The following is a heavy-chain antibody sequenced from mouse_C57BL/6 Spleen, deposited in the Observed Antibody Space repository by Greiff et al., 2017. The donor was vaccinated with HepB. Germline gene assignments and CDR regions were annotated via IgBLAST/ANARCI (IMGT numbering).Heavy chain of an antibody. J-gene: IGHJ4*01. CDR1: GYTFTSYW. D-gene: IGHD1-1*01. CDR2: IDPSDSET. V-gene: IGHV1-52*01. CDR3: ARGYYSYAMDY. Sequence: QVQLQQPGAELVRPGSSVKLSCKASGYTFTSYWMHWVKQRPIQGLEWIGNIDPSDSETHYNQKFKDKATLTVDKSSSTAYMQLSSLTSKDSAVYYCARGYYSYAMDYWGQGTSVTVSS.